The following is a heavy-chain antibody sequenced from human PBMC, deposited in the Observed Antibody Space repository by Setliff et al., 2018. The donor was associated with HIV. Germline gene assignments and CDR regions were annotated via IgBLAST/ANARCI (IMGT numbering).Heavy chain of an antibody. J-gene: IGHJ4*02. V-gene: IGHV4-39*01. CDR1: GDSISDTTYY. D-gene: IGHD6-6*01. CDR3: ARLSSYRSSSYYFDY. CDR2: IYHSGST. Sequence: SETLSLTCSVSGDSISDTTYYWGWIRQPPGKGLEWIGNIYHSGSTLYKPSLKSRVTMSVDTSKNQFSLKLNSVTAADTAVYHCARLSSYRSSSYYFDYWGQGARVTVSS.